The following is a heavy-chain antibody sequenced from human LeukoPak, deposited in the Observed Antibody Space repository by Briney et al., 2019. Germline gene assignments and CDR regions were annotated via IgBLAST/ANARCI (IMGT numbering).Heavy chain of an antibody. CDR1: GFTFSDYY. CDR2: ISSSGSDI. Sequence: GGSLRLSCVASGFTFSDYYMTWIRQAPGKGLEWVSYISSSGSDIYNADSVKGRFTISRDNAKNSLYLQMNSLRAEDTAVYYCAREYSSKLPYFQHWGQGTLVTVSS. D-gene: IGHD6-13*01. J-gene: IGHJ1*01. V-gene: IGHV3-11*04. CDR3: AREYSSKLPYFQH.